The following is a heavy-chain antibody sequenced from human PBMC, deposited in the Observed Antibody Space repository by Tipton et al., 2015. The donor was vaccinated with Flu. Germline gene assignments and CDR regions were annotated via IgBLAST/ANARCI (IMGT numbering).Heavy chain of an antibody. J-gene: IGHJ4*02. V-gene: IGHV4-4*07. D-gene: IGHD3-10*01. CDR3: ARHSGSRSYPLDY. Sequence: TLSLTCTVSGDSISSYYWSWIRQPAGKGLEWIGRIYTSGSTNYNASLKSRVTMSVDTSKNQFSLKLSSVTVADTAVYYCARHSGSRSYPLDYWGQGTLVTVSS. CDR2: IYTSGST. CDR1: GDSISSYY.